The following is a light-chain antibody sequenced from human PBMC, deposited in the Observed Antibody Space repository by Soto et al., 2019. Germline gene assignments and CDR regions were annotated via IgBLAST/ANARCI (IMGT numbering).Light chain of an antibody. V-gene: IGKV3-15*01. CDR3: QQYNDLPPT. CDR1: QSLSGS. J-gene: IGKJ4*01. CDR2: GAS. Sequence: EIVLTQSPATLSVSPGERATLSCRASQSLSGSYLAWYQHKPGQAPRLLVSGASTRATGIPSRFSGSGSGTEFTLTIYSLQSEDFAVYTCQQYNDLPPTFGGGTKVDIK.